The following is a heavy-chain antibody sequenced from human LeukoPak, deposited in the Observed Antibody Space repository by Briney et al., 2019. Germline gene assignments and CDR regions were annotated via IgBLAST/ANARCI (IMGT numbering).Heavy chain of an antibody. D-gene: IGHD2-15*01. V-gene: IGHV4-39*07. CDR3: ARVGWSPGAHDY. J-gene: IGHJ4*02. CDR1: GGSISSSSCY. Sequence: SETLSLTCTVSGGSISSSSCYWGWIRQPPGKGLEWIGNIYYSGSTFFNPSLKSRVTISVDTSKNQFSLKLSSVTAADTAVYYCARVGWSPGAHDYWGQGTLVTVSS. CDR2: IYYSGST.